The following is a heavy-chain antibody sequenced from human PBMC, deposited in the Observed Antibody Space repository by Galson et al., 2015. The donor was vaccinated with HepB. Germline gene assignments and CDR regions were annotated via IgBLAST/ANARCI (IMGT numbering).Heavy chain of an antibody. CDR3: ARNLPYYDSSGYHADDAFDV. J-gene: IGHJ3*01. CDR1: GFTLNNYE. CDR2: ISSTGSMI. V-gene: IGHV3-48*03. Sequence: SLRLSCAASGFTLNNYEVNWVRQAPGKGLEWVSYISSTGSMIYYADSAKGRFTISRDNANNALYLQMNSLRVEDTAVYYCARNLPYYDSSGYHADDAFDVWGQGTRVTVSS. D-gene: IGHD3-22*01.